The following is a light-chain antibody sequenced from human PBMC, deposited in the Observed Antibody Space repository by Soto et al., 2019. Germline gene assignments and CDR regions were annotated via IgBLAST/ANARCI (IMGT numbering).Light chain of an antibody. CDR2: INI. CDR1: SSNIGAGYD. Sequence: QSVLTQPPSVSGVPGQRVTISCTGSSSNIGAGYDVHWYQQLPGTAPKLLIFININRPSGVPDRFSGSKSGTSASLAITGLRAEDEADYYCQSYDSSLSGYVFGTGTKVTVL. V-gene: IGLV1-40*01. J-gene: IGLJ1*01. CDR3: QSYDSSLSGYV.